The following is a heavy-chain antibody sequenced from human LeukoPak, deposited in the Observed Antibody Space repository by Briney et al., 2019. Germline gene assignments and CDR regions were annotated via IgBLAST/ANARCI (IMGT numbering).Heavy chain of an antibody. Sequence: SETLSLTCTVSGGSISSYYWSWIRQPPGKGLEWIGYTYYSGSTNYNPSLKSRVTISVDTSKNQFSLKLSSVTAADTAVYYCARGTNMVRGVTSAADFDYWGQGTLVTVSS. CDR1: GGSISSYY. D-gene: IGHD3-10*01. J-gene: IGHJ4*02. CDR2: TYYSGST. CDR3: ARGTNMVRGVTSAADFDY. V-gene: IGHV4-59*01.